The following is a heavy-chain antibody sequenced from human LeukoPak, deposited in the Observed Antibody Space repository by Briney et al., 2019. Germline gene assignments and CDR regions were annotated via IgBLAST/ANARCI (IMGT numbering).Heavy chain of an antibody. CDR3: ARGRLRSDYDSSGYYTTPLDY. CDR2: ISSSGSTI. V-gene: IGHV3-11*01. Sequence: PGGSLRLSCAASGFTFSDYYMSWIRQAPGKGLEWVSYISSSGSTIYYADSVKGRFTISRDNAKNSLYLQMNSLRAEDTAVYYCARGRLRSDYDSSGYYTTPLDYWGQGTLVTVSS. J-gene: IGHJ4*02. D-gene: IGHD3-22*01. CDR1: GFTFSDYY.